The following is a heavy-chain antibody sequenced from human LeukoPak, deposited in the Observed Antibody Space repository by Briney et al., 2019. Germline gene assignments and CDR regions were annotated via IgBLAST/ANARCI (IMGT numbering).Heavy chain of an antibody. CDR2: IYYSGNT. CDR1: GGSISSSTYH. D-gene: IGHD2-15*01. CDR3: ARHSSPHAGSSSWYDF. V-gene: IGHV4-39*01. Sequence: SETLSLTCTVSGGSISSSTYHWGWIRQPAGKGLEWIGSIYYSGNTYYNPSLKSRVTISVDTSKNQFSVKLSSVTAADTAVYYCARHSSPHAGSSSWYDFWGQGTLVTVSS. J-gene: IGHJ5*01.